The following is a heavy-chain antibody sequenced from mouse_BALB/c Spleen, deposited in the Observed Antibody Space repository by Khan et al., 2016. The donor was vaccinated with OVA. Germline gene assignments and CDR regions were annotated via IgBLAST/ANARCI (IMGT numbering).Heavy chain of an antibody. CDR1: GYSITSEYA. V-gene: IGHV3-2*02. D-gene: IGHD2-2*01. CDR3: ARTDYYAYDPFPY. J-gene: IGHJ3*01. CDR2: ISYSGNT. Sequence: EVQLQESGPGLVKPSQSLSLTCTVTGYSITSEYAWNWIRQFPGNKLEWMGYISYSGNTRYNPSLKSRISITRDKSKNQFFLQLNSVTTEDTATYYCARTDYYAYDPFPYWGQGTLVTVSA.